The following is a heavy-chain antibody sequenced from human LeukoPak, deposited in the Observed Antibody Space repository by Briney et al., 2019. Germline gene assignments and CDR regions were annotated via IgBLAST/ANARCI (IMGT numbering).Heavy chain of an antibody. J-gene: IGHJ4*02. CDR1: GGSVSSGSYY. V-gene: IGHV4-61*01. D-gene: IGHD4-17*01. CDR2: IYYSGST. CDR3: ARVSGYGDYALDY. Sequence: TPSETLSLTCTVSGGSVSSGSYYWSWIRQPPGKGLEWIGYIYYSGSTSYNPSLKSRVTISVDTSKNQFSLKLSSVTAADTAVYYCARVSGYGDYALDYWGQGTLVTVSS.